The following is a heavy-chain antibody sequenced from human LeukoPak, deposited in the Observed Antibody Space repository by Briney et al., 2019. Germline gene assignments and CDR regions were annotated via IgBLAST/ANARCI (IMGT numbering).Heavy chain of an antibody. CDR1: GFTFSGYT. J-gene: IGHJ3*02. CDR2: ISSSSSYI. CDR3: ARDLVVPAAAGAFDI. D-gene: IGHD2-2*01. V-gene: IGHV3-21*01. Sequence: GGPLGLSCAPSGFTFSGYTMNWVRRAPGKGRGWSSPISSSSSYIYYADSVKGRFTISRDNAKNSLYLQMNSLRAEDTAVYYCARDLVVPAAAGAFDIWGQGTMVTVSS.